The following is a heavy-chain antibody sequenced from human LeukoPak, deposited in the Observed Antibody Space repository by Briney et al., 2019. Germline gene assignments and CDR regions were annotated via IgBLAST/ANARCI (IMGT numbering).Heavy chain of an antibody. J-gene: IGHJ3*02. D-gene: IGHD3-10*01. V-gene: IGHV3-66*01. Sequence: GGSLRLSCAASGFTYSSCAMSWVRQAPGKGLEWVSVIYSGGSTYYADSVKGRFTISRDNSKNTLYLQMNSLRAEDTAVYYCARDREVGAFDIWGQGTMVTVSS. CDR1: GFTYSSCA. CDR2: IYSGGST. CDR3: ARDREVGAFDI.